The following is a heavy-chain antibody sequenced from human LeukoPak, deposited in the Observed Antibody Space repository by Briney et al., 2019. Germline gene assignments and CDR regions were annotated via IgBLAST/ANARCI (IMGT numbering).Heavy chain of an antibody. V-gene: IGHV3-21*06. CDR2: ISSTSSYI. J-gene: IGHJ6*02. CDR1: GFTFSSYW. D-gene: IGHD3-10*01. CDR3: ARALWSGPVYYGMDV. Sequence: GGSLRLSCAASGFTFSSYWMNWARQAPGKGLEWVSSISSTSSYIYYADSVKGRFTISRDNAKNSLYLQMNSLRAEDTAVYYCARALWSGPVYYGMDVWGQGTTVTVSS.